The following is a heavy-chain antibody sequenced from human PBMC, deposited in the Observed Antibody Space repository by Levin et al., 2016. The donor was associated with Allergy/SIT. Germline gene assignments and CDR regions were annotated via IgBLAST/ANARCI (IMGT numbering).Heavy chain of an antibody. CDR2: INWNGGST. Sequence: GESLKISCVASGFTFDDYGMSWVRQVPGKGLEWVSGINWNGGSTGYADSVKGRFTISRDNAKNSLYLQMNSLRAEDTALYHCARGGIRFLEWSLPGNWFDPWGQGTLVTVSS. D-gene: IGHD3-3*01. J-gene: IGHJ5*02. CDR1: GFTFDDYG. V-gene: IGHV3-20*01. CDR3: ARGGIRFLEWSLPGNWFDP.